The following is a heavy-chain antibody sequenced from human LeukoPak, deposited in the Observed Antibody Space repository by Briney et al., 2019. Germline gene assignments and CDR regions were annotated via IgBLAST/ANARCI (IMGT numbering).Heavy chain of an antibody. CDR2: IIPIFGTA. V-gene: IGHV1-69*13. CDR1: GGTFSSYA. J-gene: IGHJ5*02. Sequence: ASVKVSCKASGGTFSSYAISWVRQAPGQGLGWMGGIIPIFGTANYAQKFQGRVTITADESTSTAYMELSSLRSEDTAVYYCARKSYYDSSGYYSGWFDPWGQGTLVTVSS. CDR3: ARKSYYDSSGYYSGWFDP. D-gene: IGHD3-22*01.